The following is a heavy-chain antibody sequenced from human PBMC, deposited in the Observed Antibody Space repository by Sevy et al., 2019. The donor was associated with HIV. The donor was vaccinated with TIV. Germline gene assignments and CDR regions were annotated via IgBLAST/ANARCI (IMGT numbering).Heavy chain of an antibody. CDR3: ARIDSSGYMGNFDY. CDR1: GYTFTTYD. V-gene: IGHV1-8*01. Sequence: ASVKVSCKSSGYTFTTYDINWVRQGTGQGLEWMGWMNPNSGNTGYAQKFQGRVTMTSNTSISTAYMELSSLRSEDTAVYYCARIDSSGYMGNFDYWGQGTLVTVSS. J-gene: IGHJ4*02. D-gene: IGHD3-22*01. CDR2: MNPNSGNT.